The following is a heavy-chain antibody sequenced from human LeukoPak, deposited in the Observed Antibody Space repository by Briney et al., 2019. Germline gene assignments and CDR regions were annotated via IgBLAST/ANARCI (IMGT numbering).Heavy chain of an antibody. J-gene: IGHJ3*01. CDR1: GLSVSANY. CDR2: ISSGEST. V-gene: IGHV3-53*05. Sequence: GGSLRLSCAASGLSVSANYMTWVRQAPGKGLEWVTVISSGESTSYADSMKGRFTISRDNSKNTLYLQMNSLRAEDTAVYYCARGGGLWGQGTMVTVSS. CDR3: ARGGGL.